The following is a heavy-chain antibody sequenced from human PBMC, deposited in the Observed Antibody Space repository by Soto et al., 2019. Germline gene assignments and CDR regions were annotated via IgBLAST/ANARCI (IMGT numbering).Heavy chain of an antibody. V-gene: IGHV3-23*01. CDR1: GFTFSSHP. CDR2: LSDSGDSI. CDR3: AKVSSSWYAGFFDL. J-gene: IGHJ4*02. D-gene: IGHD6-13*01. Sequence: EVQLLESGGGLVQPGRSLRLSCTASGFTFSSHPMTWVRQAPGKGREWVSGLSDSGDSIYYEDSVKGRFTIYRDNSMNTLYLQMNTLRVEDTAVYYCAKVSSSWYAGFFDLWGQGTLVTVSS.